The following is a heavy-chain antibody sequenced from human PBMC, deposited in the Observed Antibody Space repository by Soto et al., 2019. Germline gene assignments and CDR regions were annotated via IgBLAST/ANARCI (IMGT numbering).Heavy chain of an antibody. D-gene: IGHD3-10*01. Sequence: QVRLQQWGAGLVRPSETLSLTCAVYGGSFNNYCWSWLRQPPGKGLEWIGEVCPGGRTNYSPTLKREVSIAVEGSKNQFSLRLISVTVADTAVYYCARGEYGQYDAYNWFDPWGQGTLVIVAS. J-gene: IGHJ5*02. CDR3: ARGEYGQYDAYNWFDP. CDR2: VCPGGRT. V-gene: IGHV4-34*02. CDR1: GGSFNNYC.